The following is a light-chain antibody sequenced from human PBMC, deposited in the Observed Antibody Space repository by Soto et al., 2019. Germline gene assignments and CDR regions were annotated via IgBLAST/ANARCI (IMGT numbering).Light chain of an antibody. CDR3: ATLDDSPNKV. J-gene: IGLJ1*01. CDR1: SSNIGGNT. Sequence: QSVLTQPPSASGTPGQRVTISCSGSSSNIGGNTVNWYQQLPGTAPKLLIYNNNQRPSGVPDRFSGSKSGTSASLAISGLQSEDEADSSCATLDDSPNKVFRTGTKVTVL. V-gene: IGLV1-44*01. CDR2: NNN.